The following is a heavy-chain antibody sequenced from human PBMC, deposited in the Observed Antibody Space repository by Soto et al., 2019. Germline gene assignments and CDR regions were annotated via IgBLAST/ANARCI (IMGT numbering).Heavy chain of an antibody. J-gene: IGHJ6*02. D-gene: IGHD5-18*01. CDR3: ARGAAMAYGMDV. V-gene: IGHV3-11*01. CDR2: ISSSGSTI. Sequence: QVQLVESGGGLVKPGGSLRLSCAASGFTFSDYYMSWIRQAPGXXLEWVSYISSSGSTIFYADSVKGRFTISRDNAKNSXYXXXXXLXXXDXAVYYCARGAAMAYGMDVWGQGTTVTVSS. CDR1: GFTFSDYY.